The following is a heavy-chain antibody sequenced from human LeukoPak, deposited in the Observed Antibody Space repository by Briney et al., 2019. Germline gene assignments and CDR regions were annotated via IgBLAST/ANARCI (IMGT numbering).Heavy chain of an antibody. J-gene: IGHJ4*02. Sequence: SETLSLTCTVSGGSISSYYWSWIRQPPGKGLEWIGEINHSGSTNYNPSLKSRVTISVDTSKNQFSLKLSSVTAADTAVYYCAGGYYYVKFDYWGQGTLVTVSS. V-gene: IGHV4-34*01. CDR2: INHSGST. D-gene: IGHD3-22*01. CDR3: AGGYYYVKFDY. CDR1: GGSISSYY.